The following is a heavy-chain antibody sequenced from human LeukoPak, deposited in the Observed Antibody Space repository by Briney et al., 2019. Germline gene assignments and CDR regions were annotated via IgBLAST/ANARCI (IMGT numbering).Heavy chain of an antibody. D-gene: IGHD6-19*01. CDR1: GFTFSSYG. J-gene: IGHJ4*02. CDR2: ISGSGGST. CDR3: AKDARYSGGWKSSDY. V-gene: IGHV3-23*01. Sequence: GGTLRLSCAASGFTFSSYGMIWVRQAPGKGLEWVSGISGSGGSTYYADSVKGRFTISRDNSKNTLYLQMNSLRAEDTAVYYCAKDARYSGGWKSSDYWGQGTLVTVSS.